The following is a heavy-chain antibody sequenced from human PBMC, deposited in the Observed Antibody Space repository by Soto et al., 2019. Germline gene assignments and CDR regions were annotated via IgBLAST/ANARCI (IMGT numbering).Heavy chain of an antibody. CDR3: ELVATHRRAYFDY. D-gene: IGHD5-12*01. J-gene: IGHJ4*02. CDR1: GGTFSSYA. V-gene: IGHV1-69*13. CDR2: IIPIFGTA. Sequence: ASVKVSCKASGGTFSSYAISWVRQAPGQGLEWMGGIIPIFGTANYAQKFQGRVTITADESTSTAYMELSSLRSEDTAVYYCELVATHRRAYFDYWGQGTLVTVSS.